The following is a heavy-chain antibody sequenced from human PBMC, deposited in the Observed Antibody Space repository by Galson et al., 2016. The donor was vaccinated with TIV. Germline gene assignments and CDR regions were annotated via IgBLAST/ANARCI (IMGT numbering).Heavy chain of an antibody. CDR2: TYYRSTWYN. CDR3: ARGAPSVFGVIMTLDY. V-gene: IGHV6-1*01. J-gene: IGHJ4*02. Sequence: CAISGDSVSSTSAAWNWIRQSPSRGLGRLGRTYYRSTWYNDYAASLKRRITINPDTSKNQFSLQLTSVTPEDAAVYYCARGAPSVFGVIMTLDYWGQGTLVTVSS. CDR1: GDSVSSTSAA. D-gene: IGHD3-3*01.